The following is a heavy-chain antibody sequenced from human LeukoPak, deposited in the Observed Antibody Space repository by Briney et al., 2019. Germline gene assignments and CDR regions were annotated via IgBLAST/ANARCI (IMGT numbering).Heavy chain of an antibody. V-gene: IGHV3-30*02. CDR3: ARVVLGTIDY. Sequence: GGSLRLSCAASGFTFSTYGMHWVRQAPGKGLGWVAFIRYDGSNKYYADSVKGRFTISRDNSKNTVYLQMNSLRAEDTAVYYCARVVLGTIDYWGQGTLVTVSS. CDR1: GFTFSTYG. CDR2: IRYDGSNK. D-gene: IGHD7-27*01. J-gene: IGHJ4*02.